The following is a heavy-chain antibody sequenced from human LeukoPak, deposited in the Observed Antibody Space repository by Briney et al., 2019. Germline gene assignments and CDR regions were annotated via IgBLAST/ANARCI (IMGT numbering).Heavy chain of an antibody. J-gene: IGHJ5*01. CDR1: GFTFSSYS. D-gene: IGHD3-9*01. Sequence: GGSLRLSCAASGFTFSSYSMNWVRQAPGKGLEWVSSISSSSSYIYYADSVKGRFTIPRDNAKNSLYLQMNSLRAEDTAVYYCARDETILWFDYWGQGTLVTVSS. CDR3: ARDETILWFDY. CDR2: ISSSSSYI. V-gene: IGHV3-21*01.